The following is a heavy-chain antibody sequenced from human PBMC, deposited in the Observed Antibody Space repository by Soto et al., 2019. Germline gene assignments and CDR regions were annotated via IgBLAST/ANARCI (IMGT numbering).Heavy chain of an antibody. CDR2: INAGNGDT. CDR1: GITYSTYA. CDR3: ARAISGYVT. D-gene: IGHD5-12*01. Sequence: VQLVQSGAEVKKPGASVMVSCKASGITYSTYAIHWVRQAPGQSLEWMGWINAGNGDTRYSEKLQGRVTLTRDTYASTAYMDLSSLRSEDTAIYYCARAISGYVTWGQGPLVTVSS. V-gene: IGHV1-3*01. J-gene: IGHJ4*02.